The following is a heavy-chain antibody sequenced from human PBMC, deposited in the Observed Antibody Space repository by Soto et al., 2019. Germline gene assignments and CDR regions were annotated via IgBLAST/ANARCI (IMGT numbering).Heavy chain of an antibody. V-gene: IGHV4-34*01. CDR1: GGTFSGYC. D-gene: IGHD2-8*02. CDR3: ARDKITGLFDY. J-gene: IGHJ4*02. CDR2: INHSGST. Sequence: SDTLSLTCAVYGGTFSGYCWTWIRQPPGTGLEWNGEINHSGSTNYNPSLKSRVTISVDTSKNQFSLKLTSMTAADTAVYYCARDKITGLFDYWGQGTLVTVSS.